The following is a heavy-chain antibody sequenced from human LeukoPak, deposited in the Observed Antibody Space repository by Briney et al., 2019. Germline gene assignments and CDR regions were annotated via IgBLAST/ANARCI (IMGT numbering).Heavy chain of an antibody. V-gene: IGHV2-5*02. J-gene: IGHJ4*02. CDR1: GLSLSTSGVG. CDR3: AKHNTSGWYPTFDY. Sequence: SGPTLVNPTQTLTLTCTFSGLSLSTSGVGVGWIRQPPGKALEWLALIYWDDDKRYSPSLKSRLTITKDTSKNQVVLTMTNMDPVDTATYYCAKHNTSGWYPTFDYWGQGTLVTVSS. CDR2: IYWDDDK. D-gene: IGHD6-19*01.